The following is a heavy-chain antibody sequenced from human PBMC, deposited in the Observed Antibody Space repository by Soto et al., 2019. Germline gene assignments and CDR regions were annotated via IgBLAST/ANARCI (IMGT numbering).Heavy chain of an antibody. V-gene: IGHV4-59*08. Sequence: PSETLSLTCTVSGGPISSYYWSWIRQPPGKGLEWIGYIYYSGSTNYNPSLKSRVTISVDTSKNQFSLKLSSVTAADTAVYYCARQGHAADKRSPYYYYGMDVWGQGTTVTVS. CDR3: ARQGHAADKRSPYYYYGMDV. J-gene: IGHJ6*02. CDR1: GGPISSYY. D-gene: IGHD6-13*01. CDR2: IYYSGST.